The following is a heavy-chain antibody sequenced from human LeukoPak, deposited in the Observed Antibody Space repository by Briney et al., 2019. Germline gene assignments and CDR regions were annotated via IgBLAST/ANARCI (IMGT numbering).Heavy chain of an antibody. CDR2: IYYSGST. V-gene: IGHV4-31*03. CDR1: GASISSGGYY. Sequence: SETLSLTCTVSGASISSGGYYWSWIRQHPGKGLEWIGYIYYSGSTYYNPSLKSRVTISVDTSKNQLSLKLSSVTAADTAVYYCARDQNWAIDYWGQGTLVTVSS. D-gene: IGHD7-27*01. J-gene: IGHJ4*02. CDR3: ARDQNWAIDY.